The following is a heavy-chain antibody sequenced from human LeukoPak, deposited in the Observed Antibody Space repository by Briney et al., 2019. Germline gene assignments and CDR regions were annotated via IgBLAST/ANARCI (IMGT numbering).Heavy chain of an antibody. Sequence: KPGASVKVSCKASGYTFTGYYMHWVRQAPGQGLEWMGWINPNSGGTNYAQKFQGRVTMTRDTSISTAYMELSRLRSDDTAVYYCARLKFDVLTGYYEALDYWGQGTLVTVSS. CDR3: ARLKFDVLTGYYEALDY. CDR1: GYTFTGYY. J-gene: IGHJ4*02. CDR2: INPNSGGT. D-gene: IGHD3-9*01. V-gene: IGHV1-2*02.